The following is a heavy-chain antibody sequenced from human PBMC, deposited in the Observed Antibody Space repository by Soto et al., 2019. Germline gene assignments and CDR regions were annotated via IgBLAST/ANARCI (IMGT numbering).Heavy chain of an antibody. J-gene: IGHJ5*01. V-gene: IGHV2-26*01. CDR2: ILSNGDK. D-gene: IGHD2-2*01. CDR3: AIIKDCSRTGCYLASLDS. CDR1: GFSLSTRKLG. Sequence: SGPTLVNPTETLTRTCTVSGFSLSTRKLGVSWIRQPPGKALEWLAHILSNGDKSYXTXLRRIVTMSKDTSRSHVVLNMTNXETLDSATYYCAIIKDCSRTGCYLASLDSGAQGTFVTVSS.